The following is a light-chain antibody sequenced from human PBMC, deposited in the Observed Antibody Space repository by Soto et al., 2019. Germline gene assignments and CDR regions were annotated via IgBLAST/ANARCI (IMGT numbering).Light chain of an antibody. Sequence: EIAMTQSPVTLSASPGDRVTLSCRASQSVNINLAWYQQRPGQAPRVLIYGASNRASGIPDRFSGSGSGTDFTITISSLEPDDFALYYCQQYKDWPPLTFGGGTRVEIK. J-gene: IGKJ4*01. V-gene: IGKV3D-15*01. CDR1: QSVNIN. CDR3: QQYKDWPPLT. CDR2: GAS.